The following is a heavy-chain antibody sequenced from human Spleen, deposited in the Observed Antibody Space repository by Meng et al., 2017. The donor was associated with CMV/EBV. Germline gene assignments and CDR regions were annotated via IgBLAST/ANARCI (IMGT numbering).Heavy chain of an antibody. CDR3: AKERSTAFYYYGLDA. Sequence: GESLKISCAVSGFTFDDYGMHWVRQAPGKGLEWVSLISWDGGNTSYADSVRGRFTISRDNSKNSLYLQMNSLRAEDTALYYCAKERSTAFYYYGLDAWGQGTTVTVS. CDR1: GFTFDDYG. CDR2: ISWDGGNT. J-gene: IGHJ6*02. V-gene: IGHV3-43D*03. D-gene: IGHD2-2*01.